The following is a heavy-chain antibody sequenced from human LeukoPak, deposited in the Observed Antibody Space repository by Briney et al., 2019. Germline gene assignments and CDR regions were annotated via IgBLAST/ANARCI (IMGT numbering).Heavy chain of an antibody. CDR3: ARGRRPDAFDS. J-gene: IGHJ3*02. Sequence: GGSLRLSCAASGFTFSRYDMYWVRQAPGKGLEWVSYIRSGGSTTHYRDSVKGRFTISRDNAKNSLYLQRNSRRAEDTAVYYCARGRRPDAFDSWGQGTRVTVSS. V-gene: IGHV3-48*03. CDR2: IRSGGSTT. CDR1: GFTFSRYD.